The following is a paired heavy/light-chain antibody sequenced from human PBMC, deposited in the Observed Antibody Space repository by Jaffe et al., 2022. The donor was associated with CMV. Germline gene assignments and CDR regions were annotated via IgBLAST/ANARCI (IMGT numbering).Light chain of an antibody. CDR1: SSDVGSYNL. Sequence: QSALTQPASVSGSPGQSITISCTGTSSDVGSYNLVSWYQQHPGKAPKLMIYEVSKRPSGVSNRFSGSKSGNTASLTISGLQAEDEADYYCCSYAGSSTPLVFGTGTKVTVL. J-gene: IGLJ1*01. V-gene: IGLV2-23*02. CDR3: CSYAGSSTPLV. CDR2: EVS.
Heavy chain of an antibody. CDR3: ARHASVGYSSSWYPPLSAFDI. CDR2: IYYSGST. D-gene: IGHD6-13*01. Sequence: QLQLQESGPGLVKPSETLSLTCTVSGGSISSSSYYWGWIRQPPGKGLEWIGSIYYSGSTYYNPSLKSRVTISVDTSKNQFSLKLSSVTAADTAVYYCARHASVGYSSSWYPPLSAFDIWGQGTMVTVSS. V-gene: IGHV4-39*01. CDR1: GGSISSSSYY. J-gene: IGHJ3*02.